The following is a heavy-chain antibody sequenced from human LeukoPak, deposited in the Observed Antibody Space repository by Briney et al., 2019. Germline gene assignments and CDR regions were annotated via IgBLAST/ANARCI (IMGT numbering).Heavy chain of an antibody. CDR3: VSFYETY. Sequence: PGGSLRLSCAASGNYWMRWVRQAPGKGLVWVSHINGDGSWTTYADSVKGRFTISKDNAKNTVYLQTNNLRAEDTAVYYCVSFYETYWGRGTLVTVSS. V-gene: IGHV3-74*01. D-gene: IGHD2-2*01. J-gene: IGHJ4*02. CDR1: GNYW. CDR2: INGDGSWT.